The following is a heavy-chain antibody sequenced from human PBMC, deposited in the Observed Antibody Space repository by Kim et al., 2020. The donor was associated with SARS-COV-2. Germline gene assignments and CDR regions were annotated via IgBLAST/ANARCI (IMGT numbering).Heavy chain of an antibody. V-gene: IGHV4-34*01. CDR3: GGSWSVGVDY. J-gene: IGHJ4*02. Sequence: SETLSLTCAVYGGSFSDYYWSWIRQPQGKGLEWVGEINHSGRTKYNPSLRSRGTISVDTSKNQFSLKVTSVTAADAAVYYCGGSWSVGVDYWGQGTLVTGSS. D-gene: IGHD1-26*01. CDR2: INHSGRT. CDR1: GGSFSDYY.